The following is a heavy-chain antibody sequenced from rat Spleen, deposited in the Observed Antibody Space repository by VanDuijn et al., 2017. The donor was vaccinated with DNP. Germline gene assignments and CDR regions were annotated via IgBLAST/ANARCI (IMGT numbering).Heavy chain of an antibody. J-gene: IGHJ2*01. D-gene: IGHD1-12*02. Sequence: QVQLKESGPGLVQPSQTLSLTCTVSGFSLTSYSVGWVRHPPGKGLEWIAAVSSSGTTYYNSPLKSRLSISRDTSKSQVFLKMNSLQTEDTAMYFCARSDYSDDSYYYGYFDYWGQGVMVTVSS. CDR1: GFSLTSYS. CDR2: VSSSGTT. V-gene: IGHV2-6*01. CDR3: ARSDYSDDSYYYGYFDY.